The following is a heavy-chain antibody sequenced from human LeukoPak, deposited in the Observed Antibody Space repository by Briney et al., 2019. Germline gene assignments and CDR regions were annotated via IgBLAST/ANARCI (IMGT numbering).Heavy chain of an antibody. J-gene: IGHJ3*01. Sequence: GGSLRLSCSASGFTFCNYNINWVRQAPGKGPEWISYINTASPTIHYADSVKGRFTISRENDKNSLYLEMNSLRDEDTAVYYCAVMAVITVDAFDLWGPGTMVTVSS. CDR3: AVMAVITVDAFDL. D-gene: IGHD5-24*01. CDR2: INTASPTI. V-gene: IGHV3-48*02. CDR1: GFTFCNYN.